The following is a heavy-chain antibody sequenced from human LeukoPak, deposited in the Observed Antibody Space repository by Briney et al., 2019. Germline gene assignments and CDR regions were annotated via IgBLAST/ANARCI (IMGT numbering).Heavy chain of an antibody. CDR1: GFAFSSFA. D-gene: IGHD2-2*01. V-gene: IGHV3-23*01. CDR2: ISGSGDSI. Sequence: PGGSLRLSCAASGFAFSSFAMSWVRQAPGKGLEWLSVISGSGDSIHHADSVKGRFTISRDNSKNTLYLQMNSLRAEDTAVYYCTKGYPLGGYFQHWGQGTLVTVSS. J-gene: IGHJ1*01. CDR3: TKGYPLGGYFQH.